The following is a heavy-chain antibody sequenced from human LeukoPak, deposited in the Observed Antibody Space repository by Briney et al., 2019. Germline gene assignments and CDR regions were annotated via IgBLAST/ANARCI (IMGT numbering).Heavy chain of an antibody. CDR1: GGTFSSYA. CDR2: IIPIFGTA. CDR3: ARDSFGYDSSGWYYYYMDV. Sequence: SVKVSCKASGGTFSSYAISWVRQAPGQGLEWMGRIIPIFGTANYAQKFQGRVTITTDESTSTAYMELSSLRSEDTAVYYCARDSFGYDSSGWYYYYMDVWGKGTTVTVSS. J-gene: IGHJ6*03. V-gene: IGHV1-69*05. D-gene: IGHD3-22*01.